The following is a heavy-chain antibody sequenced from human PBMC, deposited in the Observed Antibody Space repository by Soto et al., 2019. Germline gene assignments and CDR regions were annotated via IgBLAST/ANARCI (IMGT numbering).Heavy chain of an antibody. J-gene: IGHJ6*02. CDR3: ARVIFLYYYYYYGMDV. V-gene: IGHV4-34*01. Sequence: SETLSLTCAVYGGPFSGYYWSWIRQPPGKGLEWIGEINHSGSTNYNPSLKSRVTISVDTSKNQFSLKLSSVTAADTAVYYCARVIFLYYYYYYGMDVWGQGTTVTVSS. CDR1: GGPFSGYY. D-gene: IGHD3-3*01. CDR2: INHSGST.